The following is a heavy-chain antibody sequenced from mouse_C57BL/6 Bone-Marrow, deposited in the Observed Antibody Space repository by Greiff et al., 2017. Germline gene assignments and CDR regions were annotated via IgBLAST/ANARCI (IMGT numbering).Heavy chain of an antibody. CDR1: GFTFNTYA. CDR2: IRSKSSNYAT. V-gene: IGHV10-3*01. J-gene: IGHJ1*03. D-gene: IGHD1-1*01. CDR3: VIGGDYCGSSHWYFDV. Sequence: EVQRVASGGGLVQPKGSLKLSCAASGFTFNTYAMHWVRQAPGKGLEWVARIRSKSSNYATYYADSVKDRFTISSDDSQSMLYLQMNNLKTEDTAMYYCVIGGDYCGSSHWYFDVWGTGTTVTVSS.